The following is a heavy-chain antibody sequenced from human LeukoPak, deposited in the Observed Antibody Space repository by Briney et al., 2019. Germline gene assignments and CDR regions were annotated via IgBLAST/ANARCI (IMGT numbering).Heavy chain of an antibody. CDR2: ISWNGGSV. V-gene: IGHV3-9*01. Sequence: GGSLRLSCAASGFTFDDYAMHWVRQAPGKGLEWVSGISWNGGSVDYADSVKGRFTISRDNAKNSLYLQMNSLRAEDTAVYYCARDLARFLEWLSNYYYYGMDVWGQGTTVTVSS. CDR3: ARDLARFLEWLSNYYYYGMDV. J-gene: IGHJ6*02. CDR1: GFTFDDYA. D-gene: IGHD3-3*01.